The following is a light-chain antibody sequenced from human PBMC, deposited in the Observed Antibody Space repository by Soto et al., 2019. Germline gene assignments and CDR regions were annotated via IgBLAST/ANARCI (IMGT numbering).Light chain of an antibody. J-gene: IGLJ3*02. CDR1: SSDVGGYNY. Sequence: QSALTQPASVSGSPGQSITISCTGTSSDVGGYNYVSWYQHHPVKAPKLMIYEVSHRPSGVSNRFSGSKSGNTASLTISGLQAEDEADYYCSSYTGSNTPLVFGGGTKLTVL. CDR3: SSYTGSNTPLV. CDR2: EVS. V-gene: IGLV2-14*01.